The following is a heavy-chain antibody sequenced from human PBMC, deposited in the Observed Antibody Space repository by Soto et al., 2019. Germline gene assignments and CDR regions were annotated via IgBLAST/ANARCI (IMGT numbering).Heavy chain of an antibody. D-gene: IGHD6-19*01. Sequence: QTGGSLRLSCAASGFSLSPYWMHWVRQAPGRGLEWVSRLSSDGFGAGYADSVKGRFTISRDNSKNTLYLQMNSLRAEDTAVYYCAKDRWRGWPRGGHFDYWGQGTLVTVSS. V-gene: IGHV3-74*01. CDR3: AKDRWRGWPRGGHFDY. J-gene: IGHJ4*02. CDR1: GFSLSPYW. CDR2: LSSDGFGA.